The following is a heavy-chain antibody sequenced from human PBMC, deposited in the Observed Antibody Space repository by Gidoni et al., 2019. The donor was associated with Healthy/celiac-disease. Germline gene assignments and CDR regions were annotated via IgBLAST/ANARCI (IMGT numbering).Heavy chain of an antibody. D-gene: IGHD6-13*01. J-gene: IGHJ5*02. CDR1: GFAFSSYS. Sequence: CAASGFAFSSYSMNWVRQAPGKGLEWFSSISSSSSYIYYADYVKGRFTISRDNAKNSLYLQMNSLRAEDTAVYYCARDSTGYSSSWGWFDPWGQGTLVTVSS. CDR2: ISSSSSYI. V-gene: IGHV3-21*01. CDR3: ARDSTGYSSSWGWFDP.